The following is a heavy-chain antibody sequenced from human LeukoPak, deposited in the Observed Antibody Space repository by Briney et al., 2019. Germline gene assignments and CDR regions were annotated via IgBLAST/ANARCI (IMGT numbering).Heavy chain of an antibody. J-gene: IGHJ4*02. D-gene: IGHD3-10*01. Sequence: GASVKVSCKASGYTFTGYYMHWVRQAPGQGLERMGWINPKRGDTNYAQKFQGRVTMTRDTSISTVYMELSRLRSDDTAVYYCARAGVWFGELLFDYWGQGTLVTVSS. CDR2: INPKRGDT. V-gene: IGHV1-2*02. CDR1: GYTFTGYY. CDR3: ARAGVWFGELLFDY.